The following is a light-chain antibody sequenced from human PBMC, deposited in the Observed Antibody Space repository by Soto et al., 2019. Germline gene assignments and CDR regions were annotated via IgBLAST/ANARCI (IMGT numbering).Light chain of an antibody. Sequence: EIVLTQSPATLSLSPVERATLSCRASQSVSGYLAWYQQKPGQAPRLLIYDASSRAKGIPARFTGSGSGTDFSLTISSLEPEDFAVYYCQQRSTWPTFGQGTKVDIK. CDR1: QSVSGY. CDR3: QQRSTWPT. J-gene: IGKJ1*01. V-gene: IGKV3-11*01. CDR2: DAS.